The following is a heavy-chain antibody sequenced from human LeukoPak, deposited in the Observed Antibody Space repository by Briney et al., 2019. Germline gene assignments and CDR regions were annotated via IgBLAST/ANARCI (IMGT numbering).Heavy chain of an antibody. CDR1: GYTFTDYY. Sequence: ASVKVSCKASGYTFTDYYMHWVRQAPGQGLEWMGWINPRNAATNYAQKFQGRVTMTRDTSTGTIYMEMTSLRSDDTAIYYCARTLYIAAAPGGFDYWGQGTLLTVSS. J-gene: IGHJ4*02. CDR3: ARTLYIAAAPGGFDY. D-gene: IGHD6-13*01. V-gene: IGHV1-2*02. CDR2: INPRNAAT.